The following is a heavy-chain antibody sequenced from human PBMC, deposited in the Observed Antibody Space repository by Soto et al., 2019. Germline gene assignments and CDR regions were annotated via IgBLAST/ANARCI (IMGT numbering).Heavy chain of an antibody. Sequence: ASVKVSCKASGYTFTGYYMHWVRQAPGQGLEWMGWINPNSGGTNYAQKFQGRVTMTRDTSISTAYMELSRLRSDDTAVYYCARDSDVETAMVNWFDPWGQGTLVTAS. J-gene: IGHJ5*02. CDR1: GYTFTGYY. V-gene: IGHV1-2*02. D-gene: IGHD5-18*01. CDR2: INPNSGGT. CDR3: ARDSDVETAMVNWFDP.